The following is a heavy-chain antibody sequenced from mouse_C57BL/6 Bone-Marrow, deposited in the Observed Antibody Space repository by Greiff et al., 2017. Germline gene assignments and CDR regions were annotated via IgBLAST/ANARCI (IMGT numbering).Heavy chain of an antibody. Sequence: VKLQESGAELVMPGASVKLSCKASGYTFTSYWMHWVKQRPGQGLEWIGEIDPSDSYTNYNQKFKGKSTLTVDKSSSTAYMQLSSLTSEDSAVYYCATDYYGSSLDYWGQGTTLTVSS. D-gene: IGHD1-1*01. V-gene: IGHV1-69*01. CDR3: ATDYYGSSLDY. J-gene: IGHJ2*01. CDR1: GYTFTSYW. CDR2: IDPSDSYT.